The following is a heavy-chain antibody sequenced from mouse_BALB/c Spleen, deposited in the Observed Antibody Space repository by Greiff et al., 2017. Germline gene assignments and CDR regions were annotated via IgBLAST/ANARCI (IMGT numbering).Heavy chain of an antibody. Sequence: EVQLQQSGAELVKPGASVKLSCTASGFHIKDTYMHWVKQRHEQGLEWIGRIDPANGNTKYDPKFQGKATITADPSSNTAYLQLSSLTSEDTAVYYCASYYRYDGSWFAYWGQGTLVTVSA. CDR2: IDPANGNT. CDR3: ASYYRYDGSWFAY. D-gene: IGHD2-14*01. CDR1: GFHIKDTY. J-gene: IGHJ3*01. V-gene: IGHV14-3*02.